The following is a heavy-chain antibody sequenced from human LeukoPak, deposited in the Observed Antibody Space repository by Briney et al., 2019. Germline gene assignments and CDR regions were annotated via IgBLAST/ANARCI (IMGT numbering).Heavy chain of an antibody. CDR3: ARGGDSHPGYFDY. V-gene: IGHV4-34*01. Sequence: SETLSLTCAVYGGSFSGYYWSWIRQPPGKGLEWIGEINHSGSTNYNPSLKSRVTISVDTSKNQFSLKLSSVIAADTAVYHCARGGDSHPGYFDYWGQGTLVTVSS. J-gene: IGHJ4*02. CDR1: GGSFSGYY. D-gene: IGHD4-17*01. CDR2: INHSGST.